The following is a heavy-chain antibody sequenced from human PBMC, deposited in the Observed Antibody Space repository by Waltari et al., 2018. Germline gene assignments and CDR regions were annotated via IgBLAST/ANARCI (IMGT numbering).Heavy chain of an antibody. D-gene: IGHD4-4*01. CDR1: GFRYDTYW. V-gene: IGHV5-51*01. CDR2: IYPCDADT. J-gene: IGHJ6*02. Sequence: EVQLVQSGTEVKKPGESLKISCKASGFRYDTYWIAWVRQMPGKGLEWMGIIYPCDADTRYSPSFQGQVTFSVDRSISTAYLQWTSLKASDTGIYYCARRNAHFHFGMDVWGQGTTVTVSS. CDR3: ARRNAHFHFGMDV.